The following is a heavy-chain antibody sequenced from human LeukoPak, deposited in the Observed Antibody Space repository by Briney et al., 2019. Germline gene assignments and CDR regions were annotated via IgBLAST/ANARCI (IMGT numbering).Heavy chain of an antibody. CDR1: GFTLSSYS. D-gene: IGHD6-13*01. CDR3: AIVPGIAAAGKKGGY. V-gene: IGHV3-21*01. Sequence: PGGSLRLSCAASGFTLSSYSMNWVRQAPGKGLEWVSSISSSSSYIYYADSVKGRFTISRDNAKNSLYLQMNSLRAEDTAVYYCAIVPGIAAAGKKGGYWGQGTLVTVSS. CDR2: ISSSSSYI. J-gene: IGHJ4*02.